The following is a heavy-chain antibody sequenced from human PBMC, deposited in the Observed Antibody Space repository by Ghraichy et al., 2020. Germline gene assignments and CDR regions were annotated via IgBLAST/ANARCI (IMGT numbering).Heavy chain of an antibody. CDR1: GFTFSSYW. Sequence: WESLNISCAASGFTFSSYWMSWVRQAPGKGLEWVANIKPDGSEKYYLDSVKGRFTISRDNAKNSLYLQMNSLRAEDTAVYYCARGDYFDTSGYYTDAFDIWGQGTTVTVSS. CDR3: ARGDYFDTSGYYTDAFDI. J-gene: IGHJ3*02. D-gene: IGHD3-22*01. CDR2: IKPDGSEK. V-gene: IGHV3-7*03.